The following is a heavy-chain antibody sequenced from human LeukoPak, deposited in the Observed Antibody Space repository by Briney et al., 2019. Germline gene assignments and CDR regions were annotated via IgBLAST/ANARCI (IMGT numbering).Heavy chain of an antibody. CDR3: ARVRPPYYYGSGTGVVSVYFDY. V-gene: IGHV4-59*01. J-gene: IGHJ4*02. D-gene: IGHD3-10*01. CDR2: IYYSGST. Sequence: PSETLSLTCTVSGGSISSYYWSWIRQPPGKGLEWIGYIYYSGSTNYNPSLKSRVTISVDTSKNQFSLKLSSVTAADTAVYYCARVRPPYYYGSGTGVVSVYFDYWGQGTLVTVSS. CDR1: GGSISSYY.